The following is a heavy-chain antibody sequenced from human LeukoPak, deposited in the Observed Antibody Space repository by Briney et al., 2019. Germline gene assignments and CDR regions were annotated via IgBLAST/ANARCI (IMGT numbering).Heavy chain of an antibody. CDR1: GYTFTGYY. V-gene: IGHV1-46*01. CDR3: ARERRGGLGASMNWNEWDYFDY. CDR2: INPSGGST. D-gene: IGHD1-1*01. Sequence: ASVKVSCKASGYTFTGYYMHWVRQAPGQGLEWMVWINPSGGSTSYAQKFQGRVTMTRDTSTSTVYMELSSLRSKDTAVYYCARERRGGLGASMNWNEWDYFDYWGQGTLVTVSS. J-gene: IGHJ4*02.